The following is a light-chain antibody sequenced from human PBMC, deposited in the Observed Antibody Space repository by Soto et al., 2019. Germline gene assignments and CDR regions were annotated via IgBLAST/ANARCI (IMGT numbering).Light chain of an antibody. Sequence: EIVLTQSPATLSLSPGERATLSCRASHSVSSYLAWYQQKPGQAPRLLIYDASNRATGIPARFSGSGSATDFTLIISRLEPEDFAVYYCQQYGTSPPLTFGGGTKVDIK. J-gene: IGKJ4*01. CDR1: HSVSSY. CDR2: DAS. V-gene: IGKV3-11*01. CDR3: QQYGTSPPLT.